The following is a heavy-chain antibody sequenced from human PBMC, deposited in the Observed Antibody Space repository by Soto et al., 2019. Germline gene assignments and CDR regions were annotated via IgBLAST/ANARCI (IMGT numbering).Heavy chain of an antibody. CDR1: GFTFSSYG. CDR2: ISYDGSNK. CDR3: AKAWMGWVLGY. Sequence: QVQLVESGGGVVQPGRSLRLSCAASGFTFSSYGMHWVRQAPGKGLEWVAVISYDGSNKYYADSVKGRFTISRDNSKNTLYLQMNSLRAEDTAVYYCAKAWMGWVLGYWGQGTLVTVSS. D-gene: IGHD3-10*01. J-gene: IGHJ4*02. V-gene: IGHV3-30*18.